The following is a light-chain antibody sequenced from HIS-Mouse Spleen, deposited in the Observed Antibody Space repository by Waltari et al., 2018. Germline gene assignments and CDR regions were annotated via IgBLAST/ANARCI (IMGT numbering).Light chain of an antibody. CDR2: EGS. CDR1: SSDVGGYNL. CDR3: CSYAGSSTFVVV. V-gene: IGLV2-23*03. J-gene: IGLJ2*01. Sequence: QSALTHPASVSGSPGQSITIPCTVTSSDVGGYNLLSWYQHHPGKDPKLTIYEGSNRPSGVSNRFSGSKSGNTASLTISGLQAEDEADYYCCSYAGSSTFVVVFGGGTKLTVL.